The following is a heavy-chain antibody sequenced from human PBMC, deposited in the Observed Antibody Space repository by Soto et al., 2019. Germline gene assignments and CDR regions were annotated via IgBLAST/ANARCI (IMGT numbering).Heavy chain of an antibody. J-gene: IGHJ6*02. D-gene: IGHD2-2*01. Sequence: PSETLSLTCAVSGGSISSGGYSWSWIRQPPGKGLEWIGYIYHSVSTYYNQSLKSRVTISVDRSKNQFSLKLSSVTAADKAVYYCARLVGSRYYDYYGMDVWGQGITVTVS. CDR2: IYHSVST. CDR1: GGSISSGGYS. V-gene: IGHV4-30-2*01. CDR3: ARLVGSRYYDYYGMDV.